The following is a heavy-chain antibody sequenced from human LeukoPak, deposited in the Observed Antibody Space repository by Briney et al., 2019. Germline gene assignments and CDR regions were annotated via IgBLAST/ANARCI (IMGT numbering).Heavy chain of an antibody. D-gene: IGHD3-3*02. CDR1: GGSITNSSYY. Sequence: SETLSLTCTVSGGSITNSSYYWGWIRQPPGKGLEWIGEINHRRSTNYNPSLKSRVTMSVDTSKNQFSLNLSSVTAADTAVYYCARGQFWSGYSIWGQGTLVTVSS. CDR3: ARGQFWSGYSI. V-gene: IGHV4-39*01. CDR2: INHRRST. J-gene: IGHJ4*02.